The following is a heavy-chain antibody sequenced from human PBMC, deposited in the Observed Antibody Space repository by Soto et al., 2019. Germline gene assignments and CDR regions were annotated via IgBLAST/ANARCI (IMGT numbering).Heavy chain of an antibody. CDR2: ISYDGSNK. Sequence: GGSLRLSCAASGFTFSSYAMHWVRQAPGKGLEWVAVISYDGSNKYYADSVKGRFTISRDNSKNTLYLQMNSLRAEDTAVYYCARDPTENPVGACDYWGQGTLVTVSS. V-gene: IGHV3-30-3*01. CDR1: GFTFSSYA. D-gene: IGHD1-26*01. CDR3: ARDPTENPVGACDY. J-gene: IGHJ4*02.